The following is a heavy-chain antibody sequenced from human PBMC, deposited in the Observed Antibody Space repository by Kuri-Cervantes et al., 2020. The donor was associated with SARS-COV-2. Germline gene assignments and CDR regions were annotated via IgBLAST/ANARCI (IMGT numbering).Heavy chain of an antibody. J-gene: IGHJ4*02. Sequence: GGSLRLSCAASGFTLDDYAMHWVRQAPGKGLEWVSGISWNGGITGYADSVKGRFTISRDNAKNSLYLQMNSLRAEDTAVYYCARTVTGSGEQWQHDYWGQGTLVTVSS. V-gene: IGHV3-20*04. D-gene: IGHD6-19*01. CDR3: ARTVTGSGEQWQHDY. CDR1: GFTLDDYA. CDR2: ISWNGGIT.